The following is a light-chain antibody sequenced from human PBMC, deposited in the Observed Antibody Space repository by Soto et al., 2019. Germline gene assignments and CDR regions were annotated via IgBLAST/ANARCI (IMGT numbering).Light chain of an antibody. V-gene: IGLV2-11*01. J-gene: IGLJ3*02. CDR1: SSDVGGYDF. CDR3: SSYAFSDSLVV. CDR2: DVT. Sequence: QSALTQPRSVSGSPGQSVTLSCTGTSSDVGGYDFVSWYQQYPGKAPKLIIYDVTKRTSGVPDRFSGSKSSTSASLTLSGLQAEAEADYDCSSYAFSDSLVVFGGGTKVTVL.